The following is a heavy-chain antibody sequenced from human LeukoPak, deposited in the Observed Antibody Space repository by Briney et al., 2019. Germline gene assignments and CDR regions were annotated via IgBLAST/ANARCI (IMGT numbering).Heavy chain of an antibody. CDR2: IYYSGST. D-gene: IGHD3-22*01. CDR3: ARAGYYYHSSGPPGY. J-gene: IGHJ4*02. Sequence: PSQTLSLTCTVSGGSISSGDYYWSWIRQPPGKGLEWIGYIYYSGSTYYNPSLKSRVTISVDTSKNQFSLKLSSVTAADTAVYYCARAGYYYHSSGPPGYWGQGTLVTVSS. V-gene: IGHV4-30-4*08. CDR1: GGSISSGDYY.